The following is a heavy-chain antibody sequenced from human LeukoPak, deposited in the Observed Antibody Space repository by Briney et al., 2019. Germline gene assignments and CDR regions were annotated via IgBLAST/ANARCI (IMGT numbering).Heavy chain of an antibody. Sequence: GGSLRLSCAASEFTFSSYWMRWVRQAPGEGLVWVSRISGDGSSTSYADSVKRRFTISRDNGKNTLYLQMNSLRAEDTAVYYCTRRVDATRWYDPWGQGTLVTVSS. CDR3: TRRVDATRWYDP. D-gene: IGHD2-15*01. CDR2: ISGDGSST. CDR1: EFTFSSYW. V-gene: IGHV3-74*01. J-gene: IGHJ5*02.